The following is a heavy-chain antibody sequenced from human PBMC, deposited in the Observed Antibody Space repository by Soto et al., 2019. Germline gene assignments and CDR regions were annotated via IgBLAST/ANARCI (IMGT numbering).Heavy chain of an antibody. D-gene: IGHD3-16*01. CDR1: GYTFTGYY. J-gene: IGHJ6*02. V-gene: IGHV1-2*04. CDR3: ASRVGAKNYYYGMDV. CDR2: INPNSGGT. Sequence: ASVKVSCKASGYTFTGYYMHWVRQAPGQGLEWMGWINPNSGGTNYAQKFQGWVTMTRETSISTAYMELSRLRSDDTAVYYCASRVGAKNYYYGMDVWGQGTTVTVSS.